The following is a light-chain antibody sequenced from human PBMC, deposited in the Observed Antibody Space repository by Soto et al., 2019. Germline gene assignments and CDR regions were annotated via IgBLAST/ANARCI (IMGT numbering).Light chain of an antibody. CDR1: QTVRNNY. CDR2: DAS. V-gene: IGKV3-20*01. Sequence: VLTQSPVTLSLSPGERAHLSCRASQTVRNNYFGWYQRKPGEAPRLLNYDASSRATGIPDRFSGGGSGTDFTLTISRLEPEDFAVYYCQQFSSYPLTFGGGTKVDIK. J-gene: IGKJ4*01. CDR3: QQFSSYPLT.